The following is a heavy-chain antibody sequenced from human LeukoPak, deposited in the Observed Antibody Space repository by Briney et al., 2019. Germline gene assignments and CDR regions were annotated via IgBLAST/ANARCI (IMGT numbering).Heavy chain of an antibody. J-gene: IGHJ4*02. D-gene: IGHD6-13*01. Sequence: GGSLRLSCAASQFTFSSYAMHWVRQAPGKGLEWVAVISYDGSNKYYADSVKGRFTISRDNSKNTLYLQMNSLRVEDTAVYYCAKRGSSWYSGFDYWGQGTLVTVSS. V-gene: IGHV3-30-3*01. CDR2: ISYDGSNK. CDR1: QFTFSSYA. CDR3: AKRGSSWYSGFDY.